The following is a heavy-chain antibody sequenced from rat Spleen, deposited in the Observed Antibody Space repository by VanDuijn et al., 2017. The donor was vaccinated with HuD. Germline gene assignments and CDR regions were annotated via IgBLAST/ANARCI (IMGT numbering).Heavy chain of an antibody. D-gene: IGHD1-6*01. CDR1: GYSITSSYR. CDR3: ARSAILRIVRDVMDA. Sequence: EVQLQESGPGLVKPSQSLSLTCSVTGYSITSSYRWNWIRKFPGNKLEWLGYINITSGTGYNPPLKSRISITRDTSKNQFFLQLTSITTEDTATYYCARSAILRIVRDVMDAWGQGTSVTVSS. V-gene: IGHV3-3*01. J-gene: IGHJ4*01. CDR2: INITSGT.